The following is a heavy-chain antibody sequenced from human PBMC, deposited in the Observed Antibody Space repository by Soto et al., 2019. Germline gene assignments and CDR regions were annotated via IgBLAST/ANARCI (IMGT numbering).Heavy chain of an antibody. V-gene: IGHV3-7*01. J-gene: IGHJ4*02. Sequence: VGSLRLSCAASGFTFSSYWMSWVRQAPGKGLEWVANIKQDGSEKYYVDSVKGRFTISRDNAKNSLYLQMNSLRAEDTAVYYCARGRVEVPAALLVYFDYWGQGTLVTVS. CDR2: IKQDGSEK. CDR3: ARGRVEVPAALLVYFDY. CDR1: GFTFSSYW. D-gene: IGHD2-2*02.